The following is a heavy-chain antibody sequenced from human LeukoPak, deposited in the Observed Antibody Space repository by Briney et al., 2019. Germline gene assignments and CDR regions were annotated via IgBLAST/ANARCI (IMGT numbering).Heavy chain of an antibody. CDR1: GFTFNDYA. V-gene: IGHV3-23*01. J-gene: IGHJ4*02. CDR3: AKGMSSPFYYFHY. D-gene: IGHD2/OR15-2a*01. Sequence: AGGSLRLSCAASGFTFNDYAMSWVRQAPGKGLEWVSAISGSGGSTYQADSVKGRFTISRDNSKNTVYLQMNSLRAEDTAVYYCAKGMSSPFYYFHYWGQGTLVAVSS. CDR2: ISGSGGST.